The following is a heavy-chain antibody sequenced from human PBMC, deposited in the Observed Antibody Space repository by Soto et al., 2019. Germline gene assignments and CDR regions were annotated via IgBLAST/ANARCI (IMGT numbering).Heavy chain of an antibody. V-gene: IGHV3-30-3*01. Sequence: QVQLVESGGGVVRPGRSLRLSCAASGFAFNNYSMHWVRQAPGKGLEWVAIMAFDGSNKYTADSVKGRFTISRDNSKNILYLHMSSLRPEDTAVYFCARHRVPYVYFYYGMDVWGQGTTVLVSS. D-gene: IGHD3-10*02. CDR3: ARHRVPYVYFYYGMDV. J-gene: IGHJ6*02. CDR1: GFAFNNYS. CDR2: MAFDGSNK.